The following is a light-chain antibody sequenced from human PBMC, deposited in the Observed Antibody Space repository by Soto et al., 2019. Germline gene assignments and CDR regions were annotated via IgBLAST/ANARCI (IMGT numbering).Light chain of an antibody. J-gene: IGLJ1*01. Sequence: QAVVTQEPSLTVSPGGTVTLTCAPSTGEVTSGHSPNWLQQKPGQAPRTLIYGTTNRHSWTPGRFSGSLVGGRAALTLSDVQPEDEAEYYCLLYSDGPHVFGPGTKLTVL. CDR3: LLYSDGPHV. CDR1: TGEVTSGHS. V-gene: IGLV7-43*01. CDR2: GTT.